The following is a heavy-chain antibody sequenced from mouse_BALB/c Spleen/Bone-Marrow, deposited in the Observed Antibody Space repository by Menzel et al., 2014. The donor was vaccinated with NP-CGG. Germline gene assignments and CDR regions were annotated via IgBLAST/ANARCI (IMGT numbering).Heavy chain of an antibody. Sequence: EVMLVESGGGLVQPGGSLKLSCATSGFTFSDYDMYWVRQPPEKRLEWVAYITKGGGSNYYPAIVKGRFTISRDNAKNTMYLQMSRLKSEYTAMYYSARQLAYAMDYWGQGTSVTVSS. V-gene: IGHV5-12*02. D-gene: IGHD4-1*01. CDR2: ITKGGGSN. J-gene: IGHJ4*01. CDR1: GFTFSDYD. CDR3: ARQLAYAMDY.